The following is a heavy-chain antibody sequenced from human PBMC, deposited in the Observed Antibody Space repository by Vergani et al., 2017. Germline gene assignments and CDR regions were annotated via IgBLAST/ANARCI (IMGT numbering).Heavy chain of an antibody. V-gene: IGHV3-33*01. CDR2: TWYDGNNK. Sequence: QVQLVESGGGVVQPGRSLRLSCAASGFTFNQYGMHWVRQAPGKGLEWVAVTWYDGNNKQYADSVKGRFTISRDNSKSTMYLQMNSLRAEDTAVYYCARASSWYTFGFDYWGQGTLVTVSS. D-gene: IGHD6-13*01. CDR3: ARASSWYTFGFDY. CDR1: GFTFNQYG. J-gene: IGHJ4*02.